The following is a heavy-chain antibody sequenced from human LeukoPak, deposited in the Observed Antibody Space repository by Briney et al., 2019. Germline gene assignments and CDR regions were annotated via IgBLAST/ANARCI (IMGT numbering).Heavy chain of an antibody. J-gene: IGHJ6*02. CDR3: ARDQGPNDFWSGYYYYYYGMDV. CDR2: INPSGGST. Sequence: ASVKVSCKASGYTFTSYYMHWVRQAPGQGLERMGIINPSGGSTSYAQKFQGRVTMTRDTSTSTVYMELSSLRSEDTAVYYCARDQGPNDFWSGYYYYYYGMDVWGQGTTVTVSS. V-gene: IGHV1-46*01. CDR1: GYTFTSYY. D-gene: IGHD3-3*01.